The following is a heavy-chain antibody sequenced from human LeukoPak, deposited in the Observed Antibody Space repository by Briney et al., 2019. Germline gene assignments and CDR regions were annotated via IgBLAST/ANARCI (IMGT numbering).Heavy chain of an antibody. D-gene: IGHD3-22*01. CDR3: ARDYYRTVDY. V-gene: IGHV1-2*02. CDR1: GYTFTGYY. J-gene: IGHJ4*02. CDR2: INPNSGGT. Sequence: ASVKASCKASGYTFTGYYMHWVRQAPGQGLEWMGWINPNSGGTNYAQKFQGRVTMTKDTSINTTYMDLSSLRSDDTAVYYCARDYYRTVDYWGQGTLVTVSS.